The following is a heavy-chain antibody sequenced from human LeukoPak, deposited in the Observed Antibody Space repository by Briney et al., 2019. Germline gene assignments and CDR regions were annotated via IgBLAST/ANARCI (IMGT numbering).Heavy chain of an antibody. CDR3: ARRDYAYYHLDV. Sequence: PGGSLRLSCAASGFTFDDYAMHWVRQAPGKGLEWVSLISGDGGSTYYADSVKGRFTISRDNAKNSLYLQMNSLRADDTAVYYCARRDYAYYHLDVWGKGTTVTVSS. V-gene: IGHV3-43*02. CDR1: GFTFDDYA. J-gene: IGHJ6*03. CDR2: ISGDGGST.